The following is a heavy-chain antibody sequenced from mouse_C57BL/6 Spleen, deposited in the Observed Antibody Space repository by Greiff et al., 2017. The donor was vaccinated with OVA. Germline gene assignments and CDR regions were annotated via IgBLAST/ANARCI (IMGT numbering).Heavy chain of an antibody. CDR3: ARAYYGSLAY. Sequence: EVQLMESGGGLVKPGGSLKLSCAASGFTFSSYAMSWVRQTPEKRLEWVATISDGGSYTYSPDNVKGRFTISRDNAKNNLYLQMSHLKSEDTAMYYCARAYYGSLAYWGQGTLVTVSA. CDR1: GFTFSSYA. J-gene: IGHJ3*01. CDR2: ISDGGSYT. D-gene: IGHD1-1*01. V-gene: IGHV5-4*01.